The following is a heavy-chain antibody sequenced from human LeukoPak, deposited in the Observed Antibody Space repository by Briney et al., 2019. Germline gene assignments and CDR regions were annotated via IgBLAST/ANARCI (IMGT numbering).Heavy chain of an antibody. Sequence: SETLSLTCTVSGGSISSYYWSWIRQPPGKGQEWIGYIYYSGSTNYNPSLKSRVTISVDTSKNQFSLKLSSVTAADTAVYYCARSISDPPYYYYYMDVWGKGTTVTVSS. CDR2: IYYSGST. CDR1: GGSISSYY. CDR3: ARSISDPPYYYYYMDV. J-gene: IGHJ6*03. V-gene: IGHV4-59*01. D-gene: IGHD2-21*01.